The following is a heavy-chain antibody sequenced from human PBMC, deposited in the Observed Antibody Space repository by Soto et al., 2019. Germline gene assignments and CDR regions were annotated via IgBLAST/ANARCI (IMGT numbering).Heavy chain of an antibody. J-gene: IGHJ4*02. V-gene: IGHV4-34*01. D-gene: IGHD2-15*01. Sequence: PSETLSLTCAVYGGSFSGYYWSWIRQPPGKGLEWIGEINHSGSTNYNPSLKSRVTISVDTSKSQFSLKLSSVTAADTAVYYCARGAVHTDAAYYFDYWGQGTLVTVSS. CDR1: GGSFSGYY. CDR2: INHSGST. CDR3: ARGAVHTDAAYYFDY.